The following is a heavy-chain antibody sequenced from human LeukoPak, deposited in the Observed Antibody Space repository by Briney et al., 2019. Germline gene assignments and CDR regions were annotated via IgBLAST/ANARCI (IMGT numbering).Heavy chain of an antibody. CDR3: ARDRPFPNYYDSSGYYSPAPYYYYYMDV. V-gene: IGHV1-69*05. CDR2: IIPIFGTA. D-gene: IGHD3-22*01. CDR1: GGTFSSYA. J-gene: IGHJ6*03. Sequence: ASVKVSCEASGGTFSSYAISWVRQAPGQGLEWMGRIIPIFGTANYAQKFQGRVTITTDESTSTAYMELSSLRSEDTAVYYCARDRPFPNYYDSSGYYSPAPYYYYYMDVWGKGTTVTVSS.